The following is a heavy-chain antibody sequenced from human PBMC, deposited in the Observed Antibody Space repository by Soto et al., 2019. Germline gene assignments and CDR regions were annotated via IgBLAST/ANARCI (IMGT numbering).Heavy chain of an antibody. CDR3: ARLCRASFALDG. D-gene: IGHD3-3*01. CDR2: IDHTDCYT. J-gene: IGHJ6*02. V-gene: IGHV5-10-1*01. CDR1: VDNIISDR. Sequence: GESLKISHKGSVDNIISDRIWGVRQMPERGLECMGRIDHTDCYTKYTPSFEGHVTISADKSIITAYLQSSSLKASDSAVYYCARLCRASFALDGGGQGTTVTVSS.